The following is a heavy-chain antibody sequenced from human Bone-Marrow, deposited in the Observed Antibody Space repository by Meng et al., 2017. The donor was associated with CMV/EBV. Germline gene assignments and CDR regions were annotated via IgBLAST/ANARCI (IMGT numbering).Heavy chain of an antibody. CDR3: ARSTSLTFDY. D-gene: IGHD2-2*01. CDR1: GFTFSSYA. Sequence: GGSLRLSCAASGFTFSSYAMHWVRQAPGKGLEWVAVISYDGSNKYYADSVKGRFTISRDNAKNSLYLQMNSLRAEDTAVYYCARSTSLTFDYWGQETLVTVSS. V-gene: IGHV3-30*04. J-gene: IGHJ4*02. CDR2: ISYDGSNK.